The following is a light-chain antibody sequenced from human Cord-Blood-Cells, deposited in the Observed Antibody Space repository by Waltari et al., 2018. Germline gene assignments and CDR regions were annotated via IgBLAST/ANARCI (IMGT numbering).Light chain of an antibody. CDR1: QDISNY. Sequence: DIHITQSPSSLSASVGDRVTSTCQASQDISNYLNWYRQKPGKAPKLLIYDASNLETGVPSRFSGSGSGTDFTFTISSLQPEDIATYYCQQYDNLLTFGGGTKVEIK. V-gene: IGKV1-33*01. CDR2: DAS. CDR3: QQYDNLLT. J-gene: IGKJ4*01.